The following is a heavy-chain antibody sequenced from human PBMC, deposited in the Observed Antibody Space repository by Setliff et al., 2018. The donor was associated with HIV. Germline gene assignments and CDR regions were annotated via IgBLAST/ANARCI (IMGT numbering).Heavy chain of an antibody. CDR3: ATRPRIAARPFDY. V-gene: IGHV4-31*03. D-gene: IGHD6-6*01. J-gene: IGHJ4*02. CDR1: GVSVGSGDYY. CDR2: IFHSGDT. Sequence: PSETLSLTCSVSGVSVGSGDYYWHWIRQHPEKALEWIGYIFHSGDTYYNPSLKSRISMSVDTSKNQFSLELTSLTAADTAVYYCATRPRIAARPFDYWDQGMLVTVSS.